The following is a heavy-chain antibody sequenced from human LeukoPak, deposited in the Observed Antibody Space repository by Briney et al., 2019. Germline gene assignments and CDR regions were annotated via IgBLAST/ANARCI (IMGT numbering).Heavy chain of an antibody. CDR3: ARTPTYCGGDCYYFDP. Sequence: PSETLSLTCAVSGGSISSSNWWSWVRQPPGKGLEWIGEIYHSGSTNYNPSLKSRVTISVDRSKNQFSLKLSSVTAADTAMYFCARTPTYCGGDCYYFDPWGQGTLVTVSS. V-gene: IGHV4-4*02. J-gene: IGHJ5*02. CDR1: GGSISSSNW. CDR2: IYHSGST. D-gene: IGHD2-21*02.